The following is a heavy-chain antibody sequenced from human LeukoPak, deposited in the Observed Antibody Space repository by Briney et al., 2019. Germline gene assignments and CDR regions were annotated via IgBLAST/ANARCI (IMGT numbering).Heavy chain of an antibody. Sequence: GGSLRLSCAASGFTVSSNYMSWVRQAPGKGLEWVSVIYSGGSTYYADSVKGRFTISRDNSKNTLYLQMNSLRAEDTAVYHCARDTCGGDCHPNSKFDYWGQGTLFTVSS. CDR3: ARDTCGGDCHPNSKFDY. D-gene: IGHD2-21*02. J-gene: IGHJ4*02. CDR1: GFTVSSNY. V-gene: IGHV3-66*01. CDR2: IYSGGST.